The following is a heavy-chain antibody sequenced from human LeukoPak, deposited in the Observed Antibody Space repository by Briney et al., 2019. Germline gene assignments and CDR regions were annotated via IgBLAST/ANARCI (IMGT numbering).Heavy chain of an antibody. Sequence: GGSLRLSCAASGFIFSSYGMNWVRQAPGKGLEWVSYISSSSPTIYYADSVKGRFTISRDNSKNMLYLQMNSLRVEDTAVYYCARACHDCSGGTCYDTGAFDIWGQGTMVTVSS. CDR3: ARACHDCSGGTCYDTGAFDI. D-gene: IGHD2-15*01. CDR2: ISSSSPTI. J-gene: IGHJ3*02. V-gene: IGHV3-48*01. CDR1: GFIFSSYG.